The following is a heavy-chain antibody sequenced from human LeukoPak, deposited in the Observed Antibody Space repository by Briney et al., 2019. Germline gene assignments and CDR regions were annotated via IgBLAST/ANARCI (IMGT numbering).Heavy chain of an antibody. D-gene: IGHD1-1*01. J-gene: IGHJ4*02. Sequence: GESLKISCKGSGYSFPTYWIEWVRQMPGRGLEWMGIIYPGDSDIRYSPSFQGQVTISADKSISTAYLQWSSLRASDTAIYYCARQNGNYFGYWGQGTLVTVSS. CDR3: ARQNGNYFGY. CDR2: IYPGDSDI. CDR1: GYSFPTYW. V-gene: IGHV5-51*01.